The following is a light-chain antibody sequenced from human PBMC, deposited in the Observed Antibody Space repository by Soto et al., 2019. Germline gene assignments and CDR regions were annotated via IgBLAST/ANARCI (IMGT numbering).Light chain of an antibody. CDR1: QSVSSY. Sequence: EIVLTQSPATLSLSPGERATLSCRASQSVSSYLAWYQQKPGQAPRLLIYDASNRATGIPARFSGSGSGTDFTLTISGLEPEDFAVYYSQESTSSITFGQGTRLEIK. J-gene: IGKJ5*01. CDR3: QESTSSIT. CDR2: DAS. V-gene: IGKV3-11*01.